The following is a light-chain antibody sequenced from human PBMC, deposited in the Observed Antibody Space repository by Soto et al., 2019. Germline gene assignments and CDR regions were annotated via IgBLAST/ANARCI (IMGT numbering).Light chain of an antibody. CDR1: QSVSNSY. J-gene: IGKJ1*01. CDR2: GVS. CDR3: QQYHSSRT. Sequence: ESVLTQAAGTLSLSPGERATLSCRASQSVSNSYLAWYQQKPGQAPRLLIYGVSSRATGIPDRFSGSGSGADFTLTTSRLEPEDFAVYYCQQYHSSRTFGQGTKVDIK. V-gene: IGKV3-20*01.